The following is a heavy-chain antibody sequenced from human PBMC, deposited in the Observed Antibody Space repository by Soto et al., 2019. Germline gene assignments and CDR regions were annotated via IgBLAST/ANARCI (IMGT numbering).Heavy chain of an antibody. J-gene: IGHJ2*01. Sequence: GGSLRLSCAASGFTFSSYWMSWVRQAPGKGLEWVANIKQDGSEKYYVDSVKGRFTISRDNAKNSLYLQMNSLSAEDTAVYYCATGRLEQLTYWYFDLWGRGTLVTVSS. CDR1: GFTFSSYW. V-gene: IGHV3-7*01. CDR3: ATGRLEQLTYWYFDL. CDR2: IKQDGSEK. D-gene: IGHD6-6*01.